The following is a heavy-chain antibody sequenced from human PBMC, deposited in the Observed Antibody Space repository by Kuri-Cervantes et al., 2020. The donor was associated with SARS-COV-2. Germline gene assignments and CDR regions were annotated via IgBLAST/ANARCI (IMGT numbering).Heavy chain of an antibody. J-gene: IGHJ2*01. CDR3: ARTYSSSAYWYFDL. V-gene: IGHV4-59*12. CDR1: GGSISSYY. Sequence: SETLSLTCTVSGGSISSYYWSWIRQPPGKGLEWIGYIYYSGSTNYNPSLKSRVTISVDTSKNQFSLKLSSVTAADTAVYYCARTYSSSAYWYFDLWGRGTLVTVSS. CDR2: IYYSGST. D-gene: IGHD6-6*01.